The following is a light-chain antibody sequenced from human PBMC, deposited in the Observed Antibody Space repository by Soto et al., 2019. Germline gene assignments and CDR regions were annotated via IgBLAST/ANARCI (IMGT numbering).Light chain of an antibody. Sequence: IVLTQSPGALSLSPGERATPSCRASQIVSSNVAWYQQKPGPAPRLLIYGASTRATGIPARCSGRGSGTEFTLTISSLQSEDFAVYCCQQYYKLPWTFGQGTKVDIK. J-gene: IGKJ1*01. V-gene: IGKV3-15*01. CDR2: GAS. CDR3: QQYYKLPWT. CDR1: QIVSSN.